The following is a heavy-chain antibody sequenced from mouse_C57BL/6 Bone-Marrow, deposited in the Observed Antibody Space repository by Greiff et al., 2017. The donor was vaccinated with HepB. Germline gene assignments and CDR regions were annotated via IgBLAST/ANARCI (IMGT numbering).Heavy chain of an antibody. J-gene: IGHJ3*01. V-gene: IGHV1-62-2*01. D-gene: IGHD1-1*01. CDR2: FYPGSGSI. CDR1: GYTFTEYT. Sequence: QVHVKQSGAELVKPGASVKLSCKASGYTFTEYTIHWVKQRSGQGLEWIGWFYPGSGSIKYNEKFKDKATLTADKSSSTVYMEISRLTSEDSAVYFCARHEEEGFITTVPAWFAYWGQGTLVTVSA. CDR3: ARHEEEGFITTVPAWFAY.